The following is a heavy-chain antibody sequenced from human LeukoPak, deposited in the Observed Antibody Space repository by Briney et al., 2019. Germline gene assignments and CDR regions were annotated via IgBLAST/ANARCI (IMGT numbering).Heavy chain of an antibody. Sequence: ASVKVSCTASGYTFTSCGINWVRQAPGQGLEWMGRISAYNGNTNYAQKFQGRVTMTTDTSTTTAYMELRSLRYDDTAVYYCARETSAYYSADYWGQGTLVTVSS. D-gene: IGHD3-22*01. CDR1: GYTFTSCG. J-gene: IGHJ4*02. CDR2: ISAYNGNT. V-gene: IGHV1-18*01. CDR3: ARETSAYYSADY.